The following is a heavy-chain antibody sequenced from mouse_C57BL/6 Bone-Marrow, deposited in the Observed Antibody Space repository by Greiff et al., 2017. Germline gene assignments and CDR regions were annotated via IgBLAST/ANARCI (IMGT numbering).Heavy chain of an antibody. Sequence: QVQLQQPGAELVKPGASVKMSCTASGYTFTSYWIPWVKQRPGQGLEWIGEIYPTSGRTNYNEKFKGKAILTVDTSSNTAYMQLSSLTSEDSAVFYCAGSGPLERSFDYWGQGTTLTVSS. CDR1: GYTFTSYW. CDR3: AGSGPLERSFDY. D-gene: IGHD3-1*01. V-gene: IGHV1-55*01. CDR2: IYPTSGRT. J-gene: IGHJ2*01.